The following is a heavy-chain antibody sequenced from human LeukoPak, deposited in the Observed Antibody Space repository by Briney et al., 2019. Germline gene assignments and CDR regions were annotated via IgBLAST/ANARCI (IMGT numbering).Heavy chain of an antibody. Sequence: TSQTLSLTCTVSGGSISSGDYYWSWIRQPPGKGREWIGYIYYSGSTYYNPSLKSRVTISVDTSKNQFSLKLSSVTAADTAVYYCARDRYSGSLHDFDYWGQGTLITVSS. D-gene: IGHD1-26*01. V-gene: IGHV4-30-4*08. CDR1: GGSISSGDYY. J-gene: IGHJ4*02. CDR3: ARDRYSGSLHDFDY. CDR2: IYYSGST.